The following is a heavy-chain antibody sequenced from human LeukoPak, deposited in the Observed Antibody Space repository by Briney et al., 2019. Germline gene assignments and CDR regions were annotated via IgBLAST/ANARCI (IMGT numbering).Heavy chain of an antibody. Sequence: ASVKVSCKASGYTFTGYYMHWVRQAPGQGLEWMGWINPNSGGTNYAQKLQGRVTMTRDTSISTAYMELSRLRSDDTAVYYCARARGYCSGGSCYLRDYWGQGTLVTVSS. CDR1: GYTFTGYY. J-gene: IGHJ4*02. V-gene: IGHV1-2*02. CDR3: ARARGYCSGGSCYLRDY. CDR2: INPNSGGT. D-gene: IGHD2-15*01.